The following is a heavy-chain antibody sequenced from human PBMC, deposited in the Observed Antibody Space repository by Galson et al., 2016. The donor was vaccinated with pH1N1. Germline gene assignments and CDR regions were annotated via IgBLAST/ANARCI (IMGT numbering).Heavy chain of an antibody. V-gene: IGHV5-51*03. J-gene: IGHJ6*03. CDR3: ARSPADPGYSYYYMNV. Sequence: QSGAEVKKPGESLKISCKGSGYSFTSYWIGWVRQMPGKGLEWMGIIFPGDSDTRYSPSFQSQVTISADKSISTAYLQWNSLRASDTAMYYCARSPADPGYSYYYMNVWGKGTTVSVSS. CDR1: GYSFTSYW. CDR2: IFPGDSDT. D-gene: IGHD2-21*01.